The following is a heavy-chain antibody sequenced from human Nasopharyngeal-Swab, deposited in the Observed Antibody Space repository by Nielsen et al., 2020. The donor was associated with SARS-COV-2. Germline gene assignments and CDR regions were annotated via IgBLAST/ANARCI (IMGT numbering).Heavy chain of an antibody. CDR3: ARIRYDILTGYYYGMDV. CDR2: IDWDDDK. V-gene: IGHV2-70*01. D-gene: IGHD3-9*01. J-gene: IGHJ6*02. Sequence: SGLTLALPTQTLTLTCSFLRFALSTRGTCVSWIRQTPAKDLAWLALIDWDDDKYYSTSLKTRLTISKDTSKNQVVLTMTNMDPVDTATYYCARIRYDILTGYYYGMDVWGQGTTVTVSS. CDR1: RFALSTRGTC.